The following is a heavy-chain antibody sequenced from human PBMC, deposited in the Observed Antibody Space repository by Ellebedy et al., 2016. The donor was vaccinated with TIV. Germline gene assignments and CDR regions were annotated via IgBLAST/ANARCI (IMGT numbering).Heavy chain of an antibody. CDR3: ARMPYYGSGVENWFDP. J-gene: IGHJ5*02. CDR2: IIPIFGTA. V-gene: IGHV1-69*13. CDR1: GGTFSSYA. Sequence: AASVKVSCKASGGTFSSYAISWVRQAPGQGLEWMGGIIPIFGTANYAQKFQGRVTITADESTSTAYMELSSLRSEDTAVYYCARMPYYGSGVENWFDPWGQGTLVTVSS. D-gene: IGHD3-10*01.